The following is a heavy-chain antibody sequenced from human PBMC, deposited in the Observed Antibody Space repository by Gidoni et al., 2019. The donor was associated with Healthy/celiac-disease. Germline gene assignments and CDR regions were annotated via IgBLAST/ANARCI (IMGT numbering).Heavy chain of an antibody. CDR2: INPSGGST. V-gene: IGHV1-46*03. J-gene: IGHJ4*02. Sequence: QVQLVQSGAEVKKPGASVKVSCKASGYTFTSYYMHWVRQAPGQGLEWMGIINPSGGSTNYAQRFQGRVTMTRDTSTSTVYMELSSLRSEDTAVYYCARDSDSVGSLPYFDYWGQGTLVTVSS. CDR1: GYTFTSYY. CDR3: ARDSDSVGSLPYFDY.